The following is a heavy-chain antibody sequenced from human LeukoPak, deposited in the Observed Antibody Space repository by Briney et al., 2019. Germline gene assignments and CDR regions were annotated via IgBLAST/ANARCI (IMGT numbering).Heavy chain of an antibody. V-gene: IGHV3-30*18. D-gene: IGHD3-10*01. CDR3: AKDAGSGSYYIGPFDY. CDR1: GFTFSSYG. Sequence: GGSLRLSCAASGFTFSSYGMHWVRQAPGKGLEWVAVISYDGSNKYYADSVKGRFTISRDNSKNTLYLQMNSLRAEDTAVYYCAKDAGSGSYYIGPFDYWGQGTLVTVSP. J-gene: IGHJ4*02. CDR2: ISYDGSNK.